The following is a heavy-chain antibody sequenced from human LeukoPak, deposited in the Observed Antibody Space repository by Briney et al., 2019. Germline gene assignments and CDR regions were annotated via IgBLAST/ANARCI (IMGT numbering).Heavy chain of an antibody. CDR2: INHSGST. CDR3: ARSSEGRYYYDSSGYSYYYYYMDV. Sequence: NSSETLSLTCAGYGGSFSGYYWSWIRQPPGKGLEWIGEINHSGSTNYNPSLKSRVTISVDTSKNQFSLKLNSVTAADTAVYYCARSSEGRYYYDSSGYSYYYYYMDVWGKGTTVTISS. J-gene: IGHJ6*03. V-gene: IGHV4-34*01. D-gene: IGHD3-22*01. CDR1: GGSFSGYY.